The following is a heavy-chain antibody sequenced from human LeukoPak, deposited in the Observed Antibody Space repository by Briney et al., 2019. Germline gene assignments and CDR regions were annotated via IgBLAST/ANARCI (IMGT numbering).Heavy chain of an antibody. V-gene: IGHV4-59*01. J-gene: IGHJ5*02. Sequence: PSETLSLTCTVSGGSISTYYWSWIRQPPGKGLEWIGYIYYSGSTNYNPSLKSRVTISVDTSKNQFSLKLSSVTAADTAVYYCAGAYIDYGGHKNWFDPWGQGTLVTVSS. CDR2: IYYSGST. D-gene: IGHD4-23*01. CDR1: GGSISTYY. CDR3: AGAYIDYGGHKNWFDP.